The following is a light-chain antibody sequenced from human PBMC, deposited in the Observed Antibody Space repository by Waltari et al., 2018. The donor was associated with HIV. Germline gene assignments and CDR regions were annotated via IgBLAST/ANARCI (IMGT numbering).Light chain of an antibody. V-gene: IGKV1-39*01. CDR1: QTISSY. CDR2: AAS. Sequence: IQMTQSPSSMSASVGDIVTTTCRASQTISSYLNWYQQKLGKAPNLLIYAASRLQSGVPSRFSGSESGTDFTLNISSLQPEDFATYYCQQSYSTPYTFGQGTKLEIK. CDR3: QQSYSTPYT. J-gene: IGKJ2*01.